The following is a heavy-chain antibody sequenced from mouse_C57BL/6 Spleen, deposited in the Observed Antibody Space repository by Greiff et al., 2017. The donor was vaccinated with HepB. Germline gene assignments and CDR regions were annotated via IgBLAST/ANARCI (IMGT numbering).Heavy chain of an antibody. CDR3: AREITTAVWYFDV. D-gene: IGHD1-2*01. CDR2: IYPSDSET. CDR1: GYTFTSYW. V-gene: IGHV1-61*01. Sequence: VQLQQPGAELVRPGSSVKLSCKASGYTFTSYWMDWVKQRPGQGLEWIGNIYPSDSETHYNQKFKDKATLTVDKSSSTAYMQLSSLTSEDSAVYYCAREITTAVWYFDVWGTGTTVTVSS. J-gene: IGHJ1*03.